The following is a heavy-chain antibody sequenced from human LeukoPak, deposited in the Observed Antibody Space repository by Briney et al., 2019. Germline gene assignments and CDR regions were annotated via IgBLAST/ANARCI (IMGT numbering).Heavy chain of an antibody. CDR3: ASELRLGY. J-gene: IGHJ4*02. Sequence: GGSLRLSCAASGFTFTNYWMHWVRQVPGKGLVWVSRIKSDGSSTHYADSVKGRFTISRVNARNTLYLQMNSLRAEDTAVYYCASELRLGYWGQGILVTVSS. D-gene: IGHD3-10*01. CDR1: GFTFTNYW. V-gene: IGHV3-74*01. CDR2: IKSDGSST.